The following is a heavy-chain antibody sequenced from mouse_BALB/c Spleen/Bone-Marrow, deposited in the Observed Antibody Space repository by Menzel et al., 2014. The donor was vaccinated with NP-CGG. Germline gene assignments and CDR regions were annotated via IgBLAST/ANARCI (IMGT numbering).Heavy chain of an antibody. Sequence: QVQLKESGAELMKPGASVKISCKATGYTFSSYWIEWVKQRPGHGLEWIGEILPGSGSIKYNEKFKGKATFTADTSSNTAYMQLSSLTSEDSAVYYCASPICYGNYGFAYWGQGTLVTVSA. CDR1: GYTFSSYW. J-gene: IGHJ3*01. V-gene: IGHV1-9*01. D-gene: IGHD2-1*01. CDR3: ASPICYGNYGFAY. CDR2: ILPGSGSI.